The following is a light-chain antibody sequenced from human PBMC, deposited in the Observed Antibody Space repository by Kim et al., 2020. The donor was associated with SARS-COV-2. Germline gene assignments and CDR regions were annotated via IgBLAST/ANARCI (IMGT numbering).Light chain of an antibody. J-gene: IGLJ2*01. CDR1: SLRSYY. V-gene: IGLV3-19*01. CDR2: GKN. CDR3: NSRDSSGNHLV. Sequence: SSELTQDPAVSVALGQTVRITCQGDSLRSYYASWYQQKPGQAPVVVIYGKNNRPSGIPDRFSGSSSGNTASLTITGAQAEDEADYYCNSRDSSGNHLVFGGGTKVTVL.